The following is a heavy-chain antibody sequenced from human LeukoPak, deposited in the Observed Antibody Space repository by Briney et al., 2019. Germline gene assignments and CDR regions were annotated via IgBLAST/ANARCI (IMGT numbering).Heavy chain of an antibody. V-gene: IGHV3-48*03. D-gene: IGHD1-1*01. J-gene: IGHJ4*02. CDR3: AREQTTGMFDY. CDR2: ISSSGSTI. Sequence: GGSLRLSCAASGFTFSSYEMTWVRQAPGKGLEWVSYISSSGSTIYYADSVKGRFTISRDNAKNSLYLQMNSPRAEDTAVYYCAREQTTGMFDYWGQGTLVTVSS. CDR1: GFTFSSYE.